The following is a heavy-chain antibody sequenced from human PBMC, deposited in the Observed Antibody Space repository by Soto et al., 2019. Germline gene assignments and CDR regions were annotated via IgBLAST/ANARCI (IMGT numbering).Heavy chain of an antibody. V-gene: IGHV3-30*18. CDR1: GFTFSSYG. CDR2: ISYDGGNK. Sequence: GGSLRLSCAASGFTFSSYGMHWVRQAPGKGLEWVAVISYDGGNKYYADSVKGRFTISRDNSKNTLYLQMNSLRAEDTAVYYCAKDLGYSYGYDGNYYYYYGMDVWGQGTTVTVSS. J-gene: IGHJ6*02. CDR3: AKDLGYSYGYDGNYYYYYGMDV. D-gene: IGHD5-18*01.